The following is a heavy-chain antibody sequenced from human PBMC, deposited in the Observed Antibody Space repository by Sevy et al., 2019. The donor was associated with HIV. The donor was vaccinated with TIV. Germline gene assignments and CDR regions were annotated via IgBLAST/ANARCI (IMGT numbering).Heavy chain of an antibody. Sequence: GGSLRLSCAASGFTFSSYGMHWVRQAPGKGLEWVAVISYDGSNKYYADSVKGRFTISRDNSMNTLYLQMNSLRAEDTAVYYCAKDILGYCSGGSCYLGYYYYGMDVWGQWTTVTVSS. CDR3: AKDILGYCSGGSCYLGYYYYGMDV. J-gene: IGHJ6*02. D-gene: IGHD2-15*01. V-gene: IGHV3-30*18. CDR1: GFTFSSYG. CDR2: ISYDGSNK.